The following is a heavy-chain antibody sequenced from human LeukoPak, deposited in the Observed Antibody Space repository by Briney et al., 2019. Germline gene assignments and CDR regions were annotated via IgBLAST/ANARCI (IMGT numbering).Heavy chain of an antibody. V-gene: IGHV3-73*01. CDR3: ARLYGVIDY. D-gene: IGHD4-17*01. CDR1: GFTFSSSA. CDR2: IRSTVNSYAT. Sequence: GGSLRLSCAASGFTFSSSALHWVRQASGKGLEWVGRIRSTVNSYATAYAASVKGSFTISRDDSKNTAYLQMNSLKTEDTAVYYCARLYGVIDYWGQGTLVTVSS. J-gene: IGHJ4*02.